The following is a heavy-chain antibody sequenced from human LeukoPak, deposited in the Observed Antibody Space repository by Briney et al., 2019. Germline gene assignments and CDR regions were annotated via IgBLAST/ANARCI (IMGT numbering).Heavy chain of an antibody. Sequence: PGGSLRLSCAASGFTFSSYWMHWVRQAPGKGLVWVSHINSDGSSTNYADSVKGRFTISRDNAKNTLYLQMNSLRAEDTAVYYCARVFGQWLVSFDIWGQGTMATVSS. CDR1: GFTFSSYW. V-gene: IGHV3-74*01. CDR3: ARVFGQWLVSFDI. D-gene: IGHD6-19*01. J-gene: IGHJ3*02. CDR2: INSDGSST.